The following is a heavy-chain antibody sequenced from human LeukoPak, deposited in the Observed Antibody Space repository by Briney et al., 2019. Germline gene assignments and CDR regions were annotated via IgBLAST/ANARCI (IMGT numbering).Heavy chain of an antibody. J-gene: IGHJ4*02. Sequence: GGSLRLSCVASGFTFSSYAMSWVRQAPGKGLEWVSGISGSGGSTYYADSVKGRFTISRDNSKNTLFLQMNSLRAEDSAVYYCTKETYSSGWYPFFDYWGQGTLDPVSS. V-gene: IGHV3-23*01. CDR1: GFTFSSYA. CDR3: TKETYSSGWYPFFDY. CDR2: ISGSGGST. D-gene: IGHD6-19*01.